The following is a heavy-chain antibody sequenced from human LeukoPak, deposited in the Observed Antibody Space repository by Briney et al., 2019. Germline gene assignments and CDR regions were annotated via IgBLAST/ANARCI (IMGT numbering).Heavy chain of an antibody. V-gene: IGHV3-7*01. Sequence: GGSLRLSCAASGFTFSSYWMSWVRQAPGKGLEWVANIKQDGSEKYYVDSVKSRFTISRDNAKNSLYLQMNSLRAEDTAVYYCTRDFRITYYYGSGSYYLDYWGQGTLVTVSS. CDR2: IKQDGSEK. D-gene: IGHD3-10*01. CDR1: GFTFSSYW. CDR3: TRDFRITYYYGSGSYYLDY. J-gene: IGHJ4*02.